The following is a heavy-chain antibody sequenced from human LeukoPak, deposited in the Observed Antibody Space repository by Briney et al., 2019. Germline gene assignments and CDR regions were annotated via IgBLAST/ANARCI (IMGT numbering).Heavy chain of an antibody. J-gene: IGHJ6*02. V-gene: IGHV4-59*08. Sequence: SETLSLTCTVSGGSISSYYWSWIRQPPGKGLEWIGYIYYSGSTNYNPSLKSRVTISVDTSKNQFSLKLSSVTAADTAVYYCARYAPGRDLSVVVPAGYYGMDVWGQGTTVTVSS. CDR2: IYYSGST. CDR1: GGSISSYY. D-gene: IGHD2-2*01. CDR3: ARYAPGRDLSVVVPAGYYGMDV.